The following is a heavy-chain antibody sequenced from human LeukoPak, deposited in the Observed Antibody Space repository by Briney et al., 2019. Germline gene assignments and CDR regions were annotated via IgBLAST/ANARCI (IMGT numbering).Heavy chain of an antibody. CDR3: TRGRFRLERPPAI. J-gene: IGHJ4*02. D-gene: IGHD1-1*01. Sequence: SETLSLTCAVYGGSFSGYYWSWIRQPPGKGLEWVGEINHSGSTNYNPSLKSRLTISVDTSKNQFSLKLSSVNAADTAVSYCTRGRFRLERPPAIWGQGNLVTVSS. CDR2: INHSGST. CDR1: GGSFSGYY. V-gene: IGHV4-34*01.